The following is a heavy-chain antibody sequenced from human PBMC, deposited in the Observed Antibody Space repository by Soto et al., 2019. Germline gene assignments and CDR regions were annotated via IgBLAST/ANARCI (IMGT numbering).Heavy chain of an antibody. CDR3: AKITTTNGNLADF. Sequence: GESLKISCAASGFTFNNFAMSWVRQAPGKGLEWVSTISGSGGSTYYLDSVKGRFTISRDNSKNTVYLQMNSLSAEDTALYYCAKITTTNGNLADFWGQGTQVTVSS. D-gene: IGHD2-8*01. CDR2: ISGSGGST. V-gene: IGHV3-23*01. J-gene: IGHJ4*02. CDR1: GFTFNNFA.